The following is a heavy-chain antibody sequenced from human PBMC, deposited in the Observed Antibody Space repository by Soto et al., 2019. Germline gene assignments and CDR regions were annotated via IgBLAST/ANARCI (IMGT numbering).Heavy chain of an antibody. CDR1: GDGVSRNSGS. CDR3: ASATLIVGAFYYDDYYGMDV. J-gene: IGHJ6*02. Sequence: PXQALCLSFAISGDGVSRNSGSVGLIRHSASRGLEWLGRTYYRSKWYNDYAVSVKSRITLNPDTSKNQYSLQLHYVTPEETAVYYCASATLIVGAFYYDDYYGMDVWGQGTTVTVSS. CDR2: TYYRSKWYN. D-gene: IGHD1-26*01. V-gene: IGHV6-1*01.